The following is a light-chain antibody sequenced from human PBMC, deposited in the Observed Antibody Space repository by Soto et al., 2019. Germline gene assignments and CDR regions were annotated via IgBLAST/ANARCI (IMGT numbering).Light chain of an antibody. CDR1: QSVSSY. J-gene: IGKJ1*01. Sequence: EIVLTQSPATLSLSPGERATLSCRASQSVSSYLAWYQQKPGQAPRLLIYDASNRATGIPARFSGSGSGTDFTLTSSSLEHEDFAVYYCQQRSTWPWTFGQGTKVEIK. CDR3: QQRSTWPWT. V-gene: IGKV3-11*01. CDR2: DAS.